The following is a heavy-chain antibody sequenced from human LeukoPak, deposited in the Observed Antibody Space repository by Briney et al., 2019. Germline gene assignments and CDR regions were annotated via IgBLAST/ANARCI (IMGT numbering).Heavy chain of an antibody. CDR1: GFTFSSYS. J-gene: IGHJ3*02. CDR3: AGQWEPGVTDAFDI. Sequence: PGGSLRLSCAASGFTFSSYSMNWVRQAPGKGLEWVSCISSSSSTIYYADSVKGRFTISRDNAKNSLYLQMNSLRAEDTAVYYCAGQWEPGVTDAFDIWGQGTMVTVSS. D-gene: IGHD1-26*01. V-gene: IGHV3-48*04. CDR2: ISSSSSTI.